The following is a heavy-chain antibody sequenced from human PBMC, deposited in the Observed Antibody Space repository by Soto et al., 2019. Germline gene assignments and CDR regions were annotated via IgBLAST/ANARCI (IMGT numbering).Heavy chain of an antibody. J-gene: IGHJ4*02. CDR1: GFTFGDYA. CDR2: IRSKAYGGTT. Sequence: PGGSLRLSCTASGFTFGDYAMSWVRQAPGKGLEWVGFIRSKAYGGTTEYAASVKGRFTNSRDDSKSIAYLQMNSLKTEDTAVYYCTRGGYYYDSSGYYYEYYFDYWGQGTLVTVSS. D-gene: IGHD3-22*01. V-gene: IGHV3-49*04. CDR3: TRGGYYYDSSGYYYEYYFDY.